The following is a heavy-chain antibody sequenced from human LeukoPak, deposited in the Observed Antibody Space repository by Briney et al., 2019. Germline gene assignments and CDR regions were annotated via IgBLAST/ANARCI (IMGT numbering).Heavy chain of an antibody. V-gene: IGHV3-23*01. CDR3: AKVGSGAPMVRGVPAKKYYYYGMDV. CDR1: GFTFSSYA. CDR2: ISGSGGST. J-gene: IGHJ6*02. Sequence: TGGSLRLSCAASGFTFSSYAMSWVRQAPGKGLEWVSAISGSGGSTYYADSVKGRFTISRDNSKNTLYLQMNSLRAEDTAVYYCAKVGSGAPMVRGVPAKKYYYYGMDVWGQGTTVTVSS. D-gene: IGHD3-10*01.